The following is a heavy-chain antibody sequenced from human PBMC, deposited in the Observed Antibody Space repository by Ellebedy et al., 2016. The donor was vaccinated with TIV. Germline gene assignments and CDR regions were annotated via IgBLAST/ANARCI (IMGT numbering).Heavy chain of an antibody. CDR1: GGTFSSYA. V-gene: IGHV1-69*13. CDR2: IIPIFGTA. CDR3: ARGPGYGGNSGY. J-gene: IGHJ4*02. Sequence: SVKVSCXASGGTFSSYAISWVRQAPGQGLEWMGGIIPIFGTANYAQKFQGRVTITADESTSTAYMELSSLRSEDTAVYYCARGPGYGGNSGYWGQGTLVTVSS. D-gene: IGHD4-23*01.